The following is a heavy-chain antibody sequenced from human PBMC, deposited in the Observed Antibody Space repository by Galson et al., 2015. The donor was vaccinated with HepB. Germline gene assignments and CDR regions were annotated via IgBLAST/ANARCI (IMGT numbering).Heavy chain of an antibody. CDR3: ARGGGVRGYCSSTSCFNYWYFDL. V-gene: IGHV1-46*03. Sequence: SVKVSCKASGYTFTSYYMHWVRQAPGQGLEWMGIINPSGGSTSYAQKFQGRVTMTRDTSTSTVYMELSSLRSEDTAVYYCARGGGVRGYCSSTSCFNYWYFDLWGRGTLVTVSS. D-gene: IGHD2-2*01. CDR2: INPSGGST. CDR1: GYTFTSYY. J-gene: IGHJ2*01.